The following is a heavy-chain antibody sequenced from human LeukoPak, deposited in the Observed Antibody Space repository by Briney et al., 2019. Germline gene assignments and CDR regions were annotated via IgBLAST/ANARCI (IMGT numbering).Heavy chain of an antibody. J-gene: IGHJ4*02. Sequence: PGGSLRLSCAASGFTFDDYAMQWVRQTPGKGLEWVSGISWNGGSIAYADSVKGRFTISRDNAKNSPYLQMNTLRAEDTALYYCAKAAGAHSSSWGYFDYWGQGTLVTVSS. V-gene: IGHV3-9*01. D-gene: IGHD6-13*01. CDR1: GFTFDDYA. CDR3: AKAAGAHSSSWGYFDY. CDR2: ISWNGGSI.